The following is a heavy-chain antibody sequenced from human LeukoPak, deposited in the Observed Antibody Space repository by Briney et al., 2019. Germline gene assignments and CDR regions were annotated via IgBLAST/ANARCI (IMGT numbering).Heavy chain of an antibody. CDR3: AKGTNGPDIVATPDY. D-gene: IGHD5-12*01. CDR1: GFTFDDYT. J-gene: IGHJ4*02. Sequence: GGSLRLSCAASGFTFDDYTRHWGRQAPGKGLEWVSLISWDGSSTYYAGPVKGRFTISRDNSKNSLYLQMNSLRTADTALYYCAKGTNGPDIVATPDYWGQGTLVTVSS. CDR2: ISWDGSST. V-gene: IGHV3-43*01.